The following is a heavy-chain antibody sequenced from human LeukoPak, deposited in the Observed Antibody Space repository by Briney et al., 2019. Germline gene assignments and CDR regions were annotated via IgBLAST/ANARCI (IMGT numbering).Heavy chain of an antibody. CDR3: AKSGSYDKIPYYFDY. V-gene: IGHV3-30*18. J-gene: IGHJ4*02. D-gene: IGHD1-26*01. CDR2: ISYDGSNK. CDR1: GFTFSSYG. Sequence: RGSLRLSCAASGFTFSSYGMHWVRQAPGKGLEWVAVISYDGSNKYYADSVKGRFTISRDNSKNTLYLQMNSLRAEDTAVYYCAKSGSYDKIPYYFDYWGQGTLVTVSS.